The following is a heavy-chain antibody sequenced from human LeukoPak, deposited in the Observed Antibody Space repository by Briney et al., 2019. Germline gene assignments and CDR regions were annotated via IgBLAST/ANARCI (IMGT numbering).Heavy chain of an antibody. D-gene: IGHD3-22*01. CDR2: IYPGDSDT. Sequence: GESLKISCKGSGYSFTSYWIGWVRQMPGKGLEWIGIIYPGDSDTRYSPSFQGHVTISADKSISTAYLTWSSLKASDTAMYYCARHYYYDSSGSYAFDIWGQGTMVTVSS. CDR3: ARHYYYDSSGSYAFDI. J-gene: IGHJ3*02. CDR1: GYSFTSYW. V-gene: IGHV5-51*01.